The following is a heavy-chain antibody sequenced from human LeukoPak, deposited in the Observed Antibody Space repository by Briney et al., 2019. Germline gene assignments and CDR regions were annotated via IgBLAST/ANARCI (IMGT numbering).Heavy chain of an antibody. J-gene: IGHJ4*02. D-gene: IGHD6-19*01. CDR1: GFTFSSYS. V-gene: IGHV3-48*01. CDR2: INSGSSTI. CDR3: VRIKYGSGWTLPDY. Sequence: GGSLRLSCAASGFTFSSYSMNWVRQAPGKGLERVSYINSGSSTISYADSVKGRFTISRDNAKNSLYLQMNSLRAEDTAVYYCVRIKYGSGWTLPDYWGQGTLVTVSS.